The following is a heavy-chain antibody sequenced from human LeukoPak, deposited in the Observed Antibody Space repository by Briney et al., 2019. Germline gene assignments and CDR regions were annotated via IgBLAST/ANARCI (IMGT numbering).Heavy chain of an antibody. CDR3: ARPGCGGNCYYRMDV. CDR1: GFTFSCYA. D-gene: IGHD2-21*01. Sequence: GGSLRLSCAASGFTFSCYAMTWVRQAPGKGLEWISAVSYDITRTFYADSVKGRFAISRDNSRNTLFLQMNSLRADDTAVYYCARPGCGGNCYYRMDVWGKGTTVTVSS. V-gene: IGHV3-23*01. J-gene: IGHJ6*04. CDR2: VSYDITRT.